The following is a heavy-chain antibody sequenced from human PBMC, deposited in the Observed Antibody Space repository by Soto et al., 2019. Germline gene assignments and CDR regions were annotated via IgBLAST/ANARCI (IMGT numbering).Heavy chain of an antibody. CDR2: IWYDGGNK. V-gene: IGHV3-33*06. CDR3: AKAYSSGWALLYFDS. Sequence: GGSLRLSCAASGFTFSSYGMHWVRQAPGKGLEWVAVIWYDGGNKYYADSVKGRFTISRDNSKNTLYLQMNSLRAEDTAVYYCAKAYSSGWALLYFDSWGQGTLVTVSS. CDR1: GFTFSSYG. D-gene: IGHD6-19*01. J-gene: IGHJ4*02.